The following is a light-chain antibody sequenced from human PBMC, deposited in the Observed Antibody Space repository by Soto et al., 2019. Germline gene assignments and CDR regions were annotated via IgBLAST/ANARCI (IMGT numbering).Light chain of an antibody. CDR2: DVS. J-gene: IGLJ1*01. V-gene: IGLV2-14*03. Sequence: QSVLTQPASVSGSPGQSITISCTGTSSDVGGYNYVSWYQQHPGEAPKLIIYDVSDRPSGVSNRFSASKSGNTASLTISGLQPEDEADYYCCSYTSSSTPWVFGTGTKVIVL. CDR1: SSDVGGYNY. CDR3: CSYTSSSTPWV.